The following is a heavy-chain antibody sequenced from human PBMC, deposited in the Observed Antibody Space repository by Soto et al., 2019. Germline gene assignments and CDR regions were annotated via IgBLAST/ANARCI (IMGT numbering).Heavy chain of an antibody. J-gene: IGHJ6*02. D-gene: IGHD3-10*01. Sequence: EVQLVESGGDLVQPGRSLRLSCAVSGLSFHAAGMHWVRQAPGKGLEWVSGIIWNTGRVGYADSVKGRFTISRDKTKNSLYLQMNSLRVEDTALYFWTEDITTGGADVWGQGTTVTVSS. CDR2: IIWNTGRV. V-gene: IGHV3-9*01. CDR1: GLSFHAAG. CDR3: TEDITTGGADV.